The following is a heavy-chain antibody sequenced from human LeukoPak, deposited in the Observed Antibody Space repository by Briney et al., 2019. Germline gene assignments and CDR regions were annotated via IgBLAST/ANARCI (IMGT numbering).Heavy chain of an antibody. D-gene: IGHD3-16*01. CDR2: IVPILSTT. J-gene: IGHJ6*02. V-gene: IGHV1-69*13. CDR1: GGSFSNYA. CDR3: ARGPPPYTEGDLFYYYGLDV. Sequence: GASVKVSCKASGGSFSNYAISWVRQAPGQGLEWMGGIVPILSTTNYARKFQGSVTMTAGESTSTAYMELSSLRSDDTAVYYCARGPPPYTEGDLFYYYGLDVWGQGTTVTVSS.